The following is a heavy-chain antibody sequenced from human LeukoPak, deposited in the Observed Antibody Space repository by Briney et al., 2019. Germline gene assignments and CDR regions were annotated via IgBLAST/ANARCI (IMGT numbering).Heavy chain of an antibody. Sequence: PSETLSLTCTVSGYSINSGYYWGWIRQPPGKGLEWIGSMYPSGSTYYNPSLKSRVTISVDTSKNQFSLKLSSVTAADTAVYYCARASLLSRYCSSTSCYGVAKQSKPFDYWGQGTLVTVSS. D-gene: IGHD2-2*01. CDR2: MYPSGST. J-gene: IGHJ4*02. CDR1: GYSINSGYY. CDR3: ARASLLSRYCSSTSCYGVAKQSKPFDY. V-gene: IGHV4-38-2*02.